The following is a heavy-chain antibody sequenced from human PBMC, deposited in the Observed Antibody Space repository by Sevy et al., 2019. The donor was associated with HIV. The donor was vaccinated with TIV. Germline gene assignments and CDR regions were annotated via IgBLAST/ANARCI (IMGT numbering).Heavy chain of an antibody. CDR3: ARDPTVRWWLDS. V-gene: IGHV3-53*05. CDR1: GFSITETY. CDR2: LYAGDNK. J-gene: IGHJ4*02. D-gene: IGHD4-4*01. Sequence: GGSLRLSCAASGFSITETYMTWVRQAPGKGLEWISVLYAGDNKFYSDSVKGRFTVSKDISKNTLYIQMTSLTIEDTATYYCARDPTVRWWLDSWGQGTLVTVSS.